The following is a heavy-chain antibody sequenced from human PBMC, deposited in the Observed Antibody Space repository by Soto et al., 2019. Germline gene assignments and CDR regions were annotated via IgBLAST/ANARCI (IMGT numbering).Heavy chain of an antibody. D-gene: IGHD6-13*01. V-gene: IGHV4-34*01. CDR2: INHSGST. CDR1: GGSFSGYD. Sequence: SETLSLTCGVYGGSFSGYDWTWIRQPPGTGLEWIGEINHSGSTNYNPSLKSRVTISVDTSKNQFSLKLSSVTAADTAVYYCAGAAAGIDYWGQGTLVTVSS. CDR3: AGAAAGIDY. J-gene: IGHJ4*02.